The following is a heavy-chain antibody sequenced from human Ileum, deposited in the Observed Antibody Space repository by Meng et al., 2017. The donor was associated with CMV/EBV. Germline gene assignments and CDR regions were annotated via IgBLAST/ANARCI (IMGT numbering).Heavy chain of an antibody. V-gene: IGHV4-31*02. D-gene: IGHD4-17*01. CDR2: IYYSGST. CDR1: GGSISSGGFY. J-gene: IGHJ5*02. CDR3: ARTNYGDYNWFDP. Sequence: QVSLQESGSGLVKPSQTLYPTWPVSGGSISSGGFYWSWICQHPGKGLEWIGYIYYSGSTYYNKSLRSRVAISIDTSNHQFSLKLTSVTAAETAVYFCARTNYGDYNWFDPWGQGTLVTVSS.